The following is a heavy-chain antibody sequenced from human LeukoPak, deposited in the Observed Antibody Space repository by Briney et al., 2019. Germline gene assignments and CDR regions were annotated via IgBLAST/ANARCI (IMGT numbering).Heavy chain of an antibody. CDR1: GGSFSGYY. D-gene: IGHD2-2*01. J-gene: IGHJ4*02. V-gene: IGHV4-34*01. Sequence: PSVTLSLTCAVYGGSFSGYYWSWIRQPPGKGLEWIGEINHSGSTNYNPSLKSRVTISVDTSKNQFSLKLSSVTAADTAVYYCARGGNVDVVVPAARPYYFDYWGQGTLVTVSS. CDR2: INHSGST. CDR3: ARGGNVDVVVPAARPYYFDY.